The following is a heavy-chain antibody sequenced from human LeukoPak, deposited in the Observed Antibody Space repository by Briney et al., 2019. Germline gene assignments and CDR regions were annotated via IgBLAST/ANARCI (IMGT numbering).Heavy chain of an antibody. CDR2: IRYDGSNK. CDR1: GLNFETHA. V-gene: IGHV3-30*02. D-gene: IGHD3-3*01. J-gene: IGHJ5*02. CDR3: AKDAEMGPDFWSGYSNWLDP. Sequence: PGRSLRLSCSASGLNFETHAMHWVRQAPGKGLEWVAFIRYDGSNKYYADSVKGRFTISRDNSKNTLYLQMNSLRAEDTAVYYCAKDAEMGPDFWSGYSNWLDPWGQGTLVTVSS.